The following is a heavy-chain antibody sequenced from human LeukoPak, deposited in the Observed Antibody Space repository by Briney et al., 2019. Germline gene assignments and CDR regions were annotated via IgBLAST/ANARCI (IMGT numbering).Heavy chain of an antibody. D-gene: IGHD2-2*01. CDR3: AKDAYCSSTSCLDY. Sequence: AGGSLRLSCAASGFTFSSYGMHWVRQAPGKGLEWVAVISYDGSNKYYADSVKGRFTISRDNSKNTLYLQMNSLRAEDTAVYYCAKDAYCSSTSCLDYWGQGTLVTVSS. J-gene: IGHJ4*02. CDR1: GFTFSSYG. CDR2: ISYDGSNK. V-gene: IGHV3-30*18.